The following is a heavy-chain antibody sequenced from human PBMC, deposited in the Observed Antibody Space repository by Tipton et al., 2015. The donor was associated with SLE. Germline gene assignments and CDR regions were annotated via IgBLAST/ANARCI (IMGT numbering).Heavy chain of an antibody. CDR3: AKVSGGDPGDFDY. V-gene: IGHV3-53*01. CDR1: GFTVSSNY. D-gene: IGHD2-21*02. CDR2: IYSGGST. J-gene: IGHJ4*02. Sequence: QLVQSGGGLIQPGGSLRLSCAASGFTVSSNYMSWVRQAPGKGLEWVSVIYSGGSTYYADSVKGRFTISRDNSKNTLYLQMNSLRAEDTAVYYCAKVSGGDPGDFDYWVQGTLVTVSS.